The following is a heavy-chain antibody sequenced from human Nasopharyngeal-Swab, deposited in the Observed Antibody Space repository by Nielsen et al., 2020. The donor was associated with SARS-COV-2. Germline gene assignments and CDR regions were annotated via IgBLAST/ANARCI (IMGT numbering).Heavy chain of an antibody. Sequence: SETLSLTCTVSGDSIAYSTFYWGWIRQPPGKGLEWIGNIYYNGNTYQNPSLKSRLTISVDKSKNQFSLQLSSVTAADTAVYYCVRAGRVGDAYTGLDVWGPGTTVTVSS. CDR1: GDSIAYSTFY. J-gene: IGHJ6*02. CDR2: IYYNGNT. CDR3: VRAGRVGDAYTGLDV. D-gene: IGHD5-24*01. V-gene: IGHV4-39*01.